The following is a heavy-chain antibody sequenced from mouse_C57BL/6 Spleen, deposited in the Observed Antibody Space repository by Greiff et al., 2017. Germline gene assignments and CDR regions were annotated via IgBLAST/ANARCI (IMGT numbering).Heavy chain of an antibody. V-gene: IGHV1-82*01. Sequence: VQLQQSGPELVKPGASVKISCKASGYAFSSSWLNWVKQRPGKGLEWIGRIYPGDGDTNYNGKFKGKATLTADKSSSTAYMQLSSLTSEDSAVYCCAGYYGSSYDFDYWGQGTTLTVSS. D-gene: IGHD1-1*01. CDR1: GYAFSSSW. J-gene: IGHJ2*01. CDR3: AGYYGSSYDFDY. CDR2: IYPGDGDT.